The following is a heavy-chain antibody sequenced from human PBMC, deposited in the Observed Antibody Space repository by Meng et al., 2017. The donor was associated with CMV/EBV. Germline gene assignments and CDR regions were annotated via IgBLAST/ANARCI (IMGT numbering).Heavy chain of an antibody. D-gene: IGHD1-14*01. CDR1: GGSISSGDYY. J-gene: IGHJ4*02. CDR3: ARVMGPNRTPYYFDY. CDR2: IYYSGST. Sequence: QVHVPGSGPGRVKPSQPLSLTCTVSGGSISSGDYYWSWIRQPPGKGLEWIGYIYYSGSTYYNPSLKSRVTISVDTSKNQFSLKLSSVTAADTAVYYCARVMGPNRTPYYFDYWGQGTLVTVSS. V-gene: IGHV4-30-4*08.